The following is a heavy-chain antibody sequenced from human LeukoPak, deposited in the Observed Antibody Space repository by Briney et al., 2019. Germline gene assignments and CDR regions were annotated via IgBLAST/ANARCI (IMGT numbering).Heavy chain of an antibody. Sequence: GGSLRLSCAASGFTFSGYWMHWVRQAPGKGLVWVSRINSDGSSTSYADSVKGRFTISRDNSKNTLYLQMNSLRAEDTAVYYCAKDHSGSYGGSYWGQGTLVTVSS. D-gene: IGHD1-26*01. V-gene: IGHV3-74*01. CDR2: INSDGSST. CDR3: AKDHSGSYGGSY. CDR1: GFTFSGYW. J-gene: IGHJ4*02.